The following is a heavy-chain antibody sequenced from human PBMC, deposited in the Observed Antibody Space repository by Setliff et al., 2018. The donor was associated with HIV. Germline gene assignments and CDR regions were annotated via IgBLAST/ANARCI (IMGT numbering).Heavy chain of an antibody. J-gene: IGHJ4*02. CDR1: GDNFTSYT. V-gene: IGHV1-3*01. CDR3: AIGKMIYFFDY. CDR2: INPANGNT. D-gene: IGHD1-26*01. Sequence: GASVKVSCKASGDNFTSYTFHWVRQAPGQTPEWMGWINPANGNTQYSQKLRGRLSIMKHTSARIAYMELSDLGSEDTAVYYCAIGKMIYFFDYWGQGTLVTVSS.